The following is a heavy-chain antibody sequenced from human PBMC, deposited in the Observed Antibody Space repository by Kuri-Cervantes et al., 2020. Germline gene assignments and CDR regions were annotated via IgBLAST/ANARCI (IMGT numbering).Heavy chain of an antibody. Sequence: SETLSLTCTVSGGSVSSGSYYWSWIRQPPGKGLEWIGEIYHSGSTNYNPSLKSRVTISVDKSKNQFSLKLSSVTAADTAVYYCARDQIREIDAFDIWGQGTIVTV. CDR3: ARDQIREIDAFDI. V-gene: IGHV4-39*07. CDR2: IYHSGST. CDR1: GGSVSSGSYY. J-gene: IGHJ3*02. D-gene: IGHD5-24*01.